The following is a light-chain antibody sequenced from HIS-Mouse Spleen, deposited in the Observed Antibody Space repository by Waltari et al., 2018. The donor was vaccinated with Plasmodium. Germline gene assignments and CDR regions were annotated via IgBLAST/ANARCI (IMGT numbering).Light chain of an antibody. Sequence: QSTLTQPRSVSGSPGQSVTISCTGTSSDVGGYNYVSWYQQHPDKATKLRIYDVSKRPPGVPDRFSGPKAGNTASLTISGLQAEDEADYYCCSYAGSYTWGFGGGTKLTVL. CDR3: CSYAGSYTWG. CDR2: DVS. V-gene: IGLV2-11*01. J-gene: IGLJ2*01. CDR1: SSDVGGYNY.